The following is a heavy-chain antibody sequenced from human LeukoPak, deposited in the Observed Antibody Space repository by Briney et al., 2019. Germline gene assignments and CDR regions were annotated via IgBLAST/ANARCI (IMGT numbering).Heavy chain of an antibody. V-gene: IGHV3-7*03. J-gene: IGHJ4*02. CDR2: IKTDGSAK. CDR3: TKDLDHDSSG. D-gene: IGHD3-22*01. CDR1: GFRFSDYL. Sequence: GGALRVSRAASGFRFSDYLMTWVGPAPGRGEECVAQIKTDGSAKYYPHSVKGPCTVSRDNANNSLYLQMNNMRVEDTAIYYCTKDLDHDSSGWGQGTLVTVSS.